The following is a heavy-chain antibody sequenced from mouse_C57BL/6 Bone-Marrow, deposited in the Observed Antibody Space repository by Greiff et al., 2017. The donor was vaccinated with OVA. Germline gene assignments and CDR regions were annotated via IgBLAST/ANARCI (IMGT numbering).Heavy chain of an antibody. CDR2: ISSGGDYI. D-gene: IGHD2-1*01. Sequence: EVKLVESGEGLVKPGGSLKLSCAASGFTLSSYAMSWVRQTPEKRLEWVAYISSGGDYIYYAEAVKGRFTISGDNDRNTLYLRMGSLKSEDTAMFYCTRLLDAMDYWGQGTSVTVSS. J-gene: IGHJ4*01. V-gene: IGHV5-9-1*02. CDR3: TRLLDAMDY. CDR1: GFTLSSYA.